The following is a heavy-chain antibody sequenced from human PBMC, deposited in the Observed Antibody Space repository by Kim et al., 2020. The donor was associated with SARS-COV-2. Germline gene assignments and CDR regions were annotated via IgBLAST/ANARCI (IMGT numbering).Heavy chain of an antibody. CDR3: ARWVTMIVVVNSDGFDP. Sequence: ASVKVSCKASGYTFTSYDINWVRQATGQGLEWMGWMNPNSGNTGYAQKFQGRVTMTRNTSISTAYMELSSLRSEDTAVYYCARWVTMIVVVNSDGFDPWGQGTLVTVSS. V-gene: IGHV1-8*01. CDR1: GYTFTSYD. D-gene: IGHD3-22*01. CDR2: MNPNSGNT. J-gene: IGHJ5*02.